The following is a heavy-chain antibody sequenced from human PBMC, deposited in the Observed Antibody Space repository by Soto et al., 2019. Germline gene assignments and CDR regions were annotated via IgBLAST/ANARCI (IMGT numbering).Heavy chain of an antibody. Sequence: EVQLVESGGGLVQPGGSLRLSCAASGFTFSSYEMNWVRQAPGKGLEWVSYISSSADTTHYADSVKGRFTISRDNAKNSLYLQMNSLRVEDTAVYYCASRGNYYYYGLDVWGQGTTVTVSS. CDR3: ASRGNYYYYGLDV. J-gene: IGHJ6*02. V-gene: IGHV3-48*03. CDR1: GFTFSSYE. CDR2: ISSSADTT.